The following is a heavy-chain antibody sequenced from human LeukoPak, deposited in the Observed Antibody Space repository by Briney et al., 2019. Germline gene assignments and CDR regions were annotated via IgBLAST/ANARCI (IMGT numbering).Heavy chain of an antibody. CDR1: GFSISSGHF. CDR3: ARRWDRIRYDVYFDY. J-gene: IGHJ4*02. CDR2: IGNMHRGGHGDA. V-gene: IGHV4-38-2*01. D-gene: IGHD3-16*01. Sequence: SETLSLTCSVSGFSISSGHFWAWIRQTPGKGLEWIGSIGNMHRGGHGDAYYKPSLKSRVSLSVDTSRNQFSLRLTSVTAADSAIYYCARRWDRIRYDVYFDYWGQGMLVTVSS.